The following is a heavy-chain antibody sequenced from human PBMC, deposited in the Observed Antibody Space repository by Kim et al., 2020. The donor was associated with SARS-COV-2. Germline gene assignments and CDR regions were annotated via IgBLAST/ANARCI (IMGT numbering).Heavy chain of an antibody. CDR1: GFTFGDYA. V-gene: IGHV3-49*03. CDR2: VRSKAYGGTT. CDR3: TRDRGRQQFGRCDY. J-gene: IGHJ4*02. Sequence: GGSLRLSCRASGFTFGDYAVSWFRQAPGKGLEWVGFVRSKAYGGTTEYAASVKGRFTISRDDSKSIAYLQMNSLKTEDTAVYYCTRDRGRQQFGRCDYWGQGTLVTVSS. D-gene: IGHD6-13*01.